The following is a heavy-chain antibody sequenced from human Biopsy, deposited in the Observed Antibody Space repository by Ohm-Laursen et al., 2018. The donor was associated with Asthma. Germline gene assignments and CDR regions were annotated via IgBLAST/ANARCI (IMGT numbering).Heavy chain of an antibody. CDR1: GGSISSGGYY. CDR3: ARDLSFYDSSGYYRRWFDP. V-gene: IGHV4-31*11. CDR2: IYYSGST. Sequence: TLSLTCAVSGGSISSGGYYWSWIRQHPGKGLEWIGYIYYSGSTYYNPSLKSRVTISVDTSKNQFSLKLGSVTAADTAVYYCARDLSFYDSSGYYRRWFDPWGQGTLVTVSS. D-gene: IGHD3-22*01. J-gene: IGHJ5*02.